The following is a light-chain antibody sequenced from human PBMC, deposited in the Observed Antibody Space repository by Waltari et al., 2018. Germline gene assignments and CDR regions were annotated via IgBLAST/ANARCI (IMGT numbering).Light chain of an antibody. Sequence: SYDLTQPPSVSASPGQTASIACFGDKLGDKYVSWYQQKPGQPPVRVIYQDTKRPSVIPERFSASNSGNTATLTVSETQAVDEASYYCQTWDSNTVVFGGGTTLTVL. CDR1: KLGDKY. CDR3: QTWDSNTVV. J-gene: IGLJ2*01. CDR2: QDT. V-gene: IGLV3-1*01.